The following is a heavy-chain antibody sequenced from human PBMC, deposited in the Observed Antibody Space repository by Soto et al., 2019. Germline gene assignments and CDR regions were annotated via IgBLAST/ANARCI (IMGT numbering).Heavy chain of an antibody. J-gene: IGHJ4*02. D-gene: IGHD6-6*01. CDR3: ARHINEYSKSLDY. CDR2: IDYTGSS. V-gene: IGHV4-59*08. CDR1: GGSVSVYY. Sequence: QLQLQESGPGLVKPSETLSLTCTVSGGSVSVYYWSWIRQPPGKGLEWIAYIDYTGSSNSNPSLDSRVTMSVDPSMNLFSLMLCPVTTSDTAVYYCARHINEYSKSLDYWGKGTLVTVSP.